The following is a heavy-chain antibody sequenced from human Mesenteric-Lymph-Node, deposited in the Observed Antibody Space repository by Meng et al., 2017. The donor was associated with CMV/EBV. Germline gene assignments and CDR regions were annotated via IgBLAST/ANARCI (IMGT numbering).Heavy chain of an antibody. V-gene: IGHV4-61*01. J-gene: IGHJ4*02. CDR2: IYYSGST. CDR3: ARDDSSTWHGSFDY. Sequence: SETLSLTCTVSGDSVSSGSYYWSWIRQPPGKGLEWIGFIYYSGSTNYNPSLKSRVTISLDTSKNQFSLKLSSVTAADTARYYCARDDSSTWHGSFDYWGQGTLVTVSS. D-gene: IGHD3-22*01. CDR1: GDSVSSGSYY.